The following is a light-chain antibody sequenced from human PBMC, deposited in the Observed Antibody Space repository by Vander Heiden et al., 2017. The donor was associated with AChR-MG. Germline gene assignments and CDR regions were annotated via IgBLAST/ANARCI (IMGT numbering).Light chain of an antibody. J-gene: IGLJ3*02. CDR3: CSYAGTYTWV. V-gene: IGLV2-11*01. Sequence: QSALTQPRSVSGSPGQSVTISYTGTSSDVGGYNYVSWYQQHPGKAHKLLIYDVNKRPSGVPDRFSGSKSGNTASLTISGLQAEDEADYYCCSYAGTYTWVCGGGTKLTV. CDR1: SSDVGGYNY. CDR2: DVN.